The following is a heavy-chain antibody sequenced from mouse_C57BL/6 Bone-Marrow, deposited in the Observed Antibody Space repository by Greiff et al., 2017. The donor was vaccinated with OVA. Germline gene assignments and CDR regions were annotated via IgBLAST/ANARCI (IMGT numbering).Heavy chain of an antibody. CDR1: GFTFSDYY. Sequence: EVQLVESGGGLVQPGGSLKLSCAASGFTFSDYYMYWVRQTPEKRLEWVAYISNGGGSTYYPDTVKGRFTISRDNAKNTLYLQMSRLKSEDTAMYYCARQNYYGSSYVWYFDVWGTGTTVTVSS. CDR2: ISNGGGST. V-gene: IGHV5-12*01. D-gene: IGHD1-1*01. J-gene: IGHJ1*03. CDR3: ARQNYYGSSYVWYFDV.